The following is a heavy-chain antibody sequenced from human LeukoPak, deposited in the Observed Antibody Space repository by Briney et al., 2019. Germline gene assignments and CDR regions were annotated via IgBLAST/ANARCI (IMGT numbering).Heavy chain of an antibody. CDR2: IKQDGSAK. D-gene: IGHD7-27*01. CDR1: GFTFSSHW. V-gene: IGHV3-7*01. J-gene: IGHJ4*02. Sequence: GGSLRLSCAASGFTFSSHWMSWVRQAPGKGLEWVANIKQDGSAKYYVDSVRGRFTISRDNAKTSLYLQMNSLRAEDTAVYYCARDGPSVGIDFWGQGALVTISS. CDR3: ARDGPSVGIDF.